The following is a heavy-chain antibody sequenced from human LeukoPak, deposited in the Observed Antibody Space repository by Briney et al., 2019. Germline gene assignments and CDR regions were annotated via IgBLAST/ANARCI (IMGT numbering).Heavy chain of an antibody. J-gene: IGHJ3*02. CDR3: ASVLYSSSWTDAFDI. Sequence: SETLSLTCAVYGGSFSGYYWSWVRQPPGKGLEWIGEINHSGSTNYNPSLKSRVTISVDTSKNQFSLKLSSVTAADTAVHYCASVLYSSSWTDAFDIWGQGTMVTVSS. CDR1: GGSFSGYY. CDR2: INHSGST. V-gene: IGHV4-34*01. D-gene: IGHD6-13*01.